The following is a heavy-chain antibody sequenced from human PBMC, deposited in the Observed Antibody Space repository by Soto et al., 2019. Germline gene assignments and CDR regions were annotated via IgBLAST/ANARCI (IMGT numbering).Heavy chain of an antibody. Sequence: EVQLVESGGGLVQPGGSLRLSCAASGFTVSSKYMSWVRQAPGKGLEWVSLIQSGGPTYYADSVKGRFTISRGTSENTVHLQMDSLRAEDTAVYYCARDDVLCDGGRCYGVHLDVWGKGTTVTVSS. J-gene: IGHJ6*04. CDR1: GFTVSSKY. CDR2: IQSGGPT. D-gene: IGHD2-15*01. V-gene: IGHV3-66*01. CDR3: ARDDVLCDGGRCYGVHLDV.